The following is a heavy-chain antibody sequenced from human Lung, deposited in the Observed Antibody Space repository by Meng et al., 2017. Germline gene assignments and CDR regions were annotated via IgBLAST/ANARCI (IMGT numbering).Heavy chain of an antibody. J-gene: IGHJ4*02. D-gene: IGHD4-11*01. Sequence: CEEVLVKLWDALARPGVVSGVSCRACYCSWIRQSPGKGLEWIGEINHRVSTNSNPSLGSRATKSVDTSQNNLSLNLSSVTAADSAVYYCARGPTTMAHDFDYWGQGTLVTVSS. CDR2: INHRVST. CDR1: GVSCRACY. V-gene: IGHV4-34*04. CDR3: ARGPTTMAHDFDY.